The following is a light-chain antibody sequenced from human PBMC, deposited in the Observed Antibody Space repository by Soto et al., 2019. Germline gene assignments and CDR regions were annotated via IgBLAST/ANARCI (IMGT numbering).Light chain of an antibody. J-gene: IGLJ1*01. CDR2: DDG. CDR3: QVWDNNYDHYV. Sequence: YELTQPPSVSVAPGQTARITCGGNNIGGKSLHWYQQKPGQAPVLVVYDDGDRPSGIPERFSGSNSGNTATLAISRVEAGDEADYYCQVWDNNYDHYVFGTGTKVTVL. CDR1: NIGGKS. V-gene: IGLV3-21*02.